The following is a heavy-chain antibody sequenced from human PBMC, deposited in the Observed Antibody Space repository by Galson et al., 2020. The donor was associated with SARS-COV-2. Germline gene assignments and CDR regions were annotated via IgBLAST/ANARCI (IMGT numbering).Heavy chain of an antibody. CDR3: ATGVAAAGTPSYYYYYYGMYV. CDR2: FNLEDGET. CDR1: GYTLTELS. V-gene: IGHV1-24*01. D-gene: IGHD6-13*01. J-gene: IGHJ6*02. Sequence: ASVKVSCKVSGYTLTELSMHWVRQAPGKGLEWMGGFNLEDGETIYAQKFQGRVTMTEDTSTDTPYMELSSLRSEDTAVYYCATGVAAAGTPSYYYYYYGMYVWGQVTTVTVSS.